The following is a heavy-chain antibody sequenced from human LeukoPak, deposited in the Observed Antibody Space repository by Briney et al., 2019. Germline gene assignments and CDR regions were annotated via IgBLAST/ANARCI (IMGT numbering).Heavy chain of an antibody. J-gene: IGHJ4*02. CDR3: ARAVPAARRGYVYFDY. D-gene: IGHD2-2*01. V-gene: IGHV4-4*07. Sequence: SEALSLTCTVSGGSISSYYWSWIRQPAGKGLEWIGRIYTSGSTNYNPSLKSRVTMSVDTSKNQFSLKLSSVTAADTAVYYCARAVPAARRGYVYFDYWGQGTLVTVSS. CDR2: IYTSGST. CDR1: GGSISSYY.